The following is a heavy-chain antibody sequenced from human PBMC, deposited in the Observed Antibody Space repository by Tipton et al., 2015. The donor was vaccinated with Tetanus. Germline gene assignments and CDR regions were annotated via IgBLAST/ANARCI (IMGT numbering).Heavy chain of an antibody. CDR3: ARAGLPNYDDSSGYYYFWFDP. CDR2: IIPILGIA. J-gene: IGHJ5*02. V-gene: IGHV1-69*04. D-gene: IGHD3-22*01. Sequence: QSGPEVKKPGSSVKVSCKASGGTFSSYAISWVRQAPGQGLEWMGRIIPILGIANYAQKFQGRVTITADKSTSTAYMELSSLRSEDPAVYYCARAGLPNYDDSSGYYYFWFDPWGPGTLVTVSS. CDR1: GGTFSSYA.